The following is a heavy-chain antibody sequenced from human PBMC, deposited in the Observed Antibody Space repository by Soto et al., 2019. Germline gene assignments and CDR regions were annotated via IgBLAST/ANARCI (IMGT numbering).Heavy chain of an antibody. CDR2: ISGNGDTA. J-gene: IGHJ4*02. CDR1: GFTFTNYA. D-gene: IGHD5-12*01. CDR3: ARSGPYYSDY. Sequence: GSLRLSCAASGFTFTNYALSWVRQTPGKGLECVSSISGNGDTAYYTASVQGRFTISRDNSKNTLSLQMNSLRAEDTAVYYCARSGPYYSDYWGQGTLVTVSS. V-gene: IGHV3-23*01.